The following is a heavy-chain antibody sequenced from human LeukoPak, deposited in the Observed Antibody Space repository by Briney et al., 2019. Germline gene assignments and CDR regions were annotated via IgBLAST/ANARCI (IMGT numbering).Heavy chain of an antibody. D-gene: IGHD3-9*01. J-gene: IGHJ6*02. CDR2: INSDGSSR. CDR3: ARGARYFDWLYDYYGMDV. CDR1: GFTFSGYW. V-gene: IGHV3-74*01. Sequence: GGSLRLSCAASGFTFSGYWMHWVRQAPGKGLVWVSRINSDGSSRSYADSVKGRFTISRDNAKNTLYLQMSSLRAEDTAVFYCARGARYFDWLYDYYGMDVWGQGTTVTVSS.